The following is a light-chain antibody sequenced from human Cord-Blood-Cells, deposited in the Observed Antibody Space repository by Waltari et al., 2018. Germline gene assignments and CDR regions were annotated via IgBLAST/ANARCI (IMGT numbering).Light chain of an antibody. J-gene: IGLJ3*02. Sequence: QSVLTQPPSASGTPGQRVTISCSGSSSNIGSNTVNWYQQIPGTAPKLLIPSNNQRPSGVPDRFSGSKSGTSASLAISGLQSEDEADYYCAAWDDSLNGWVFGGGTKLTVL. CDR2: SNN. V-gene: IGLV1-44*01. CDR1: SSNIGSNT. CDR3: AAWDDSLNGWV.